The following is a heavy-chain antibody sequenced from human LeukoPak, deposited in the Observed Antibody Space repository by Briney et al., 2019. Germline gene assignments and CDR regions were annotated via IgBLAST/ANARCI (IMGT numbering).Heavy chain of an antibody. V-gene: IGHV3-48*02. CDR3: ARDSVDGPYGDYSFGY. CDR2: ISSSSSTI. D-gene: IGHD4-17*01. J-gene: IGHJ4*02. CDR1: GFTFSSYS. Sequence: GGSLRLSCAASGFTFSSYSMNWVRQAPGKGLEWVSYISSSSSTIYYADSVKGRFTISRDNAKNSLYLQMNSLRDEDTAVYYCARDSVDGPYGDYSFGYWGQGTLVTVSS.